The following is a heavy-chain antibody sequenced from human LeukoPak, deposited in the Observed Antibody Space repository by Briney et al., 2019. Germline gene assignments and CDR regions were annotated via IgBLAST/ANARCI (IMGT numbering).Heavy chain of an antibody. CDR3: ATAGVVPAARYWYFDL. V-gene: IGHV4-59*01. Sequence: PSETLSLTCTVSGGSFSSYYWSWIRQPPGKGLEWIGYIYYSGSTNYNPSLKSRVTISVDTSKNQFSLKLSSVTAADTAVYYCATAGVVPAARYWYFDLWGRGTLVTVSS. D-gene: IGHD2-2*01. CDR1: GGSFSSYY. J-gene: IGHJ2*01. CDR2: IYYSGST.